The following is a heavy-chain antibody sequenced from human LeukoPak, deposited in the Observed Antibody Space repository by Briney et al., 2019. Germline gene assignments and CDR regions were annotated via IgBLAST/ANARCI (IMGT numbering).Heavy chain of an antibody. CDR2: IYRSGST. CDR3: ARELPEYYDFWSGYSNNWFDP. Sequence: PSETLSLTCAVSGGSISSSNWWSWVRQPPGKGLEWIGEIYRSGSTNYNPSLKSRVTISVDKSKNQFSLKLSPVTAADTAVYYCARELPEYYDFWSGYSNNWFDPWGQGTLVTVSS. J-gene: IGHJ5*02. V-gene: IGHV4-4*02. D-gene: IGHD3-3*01. CDR1: GGSISSSNW.